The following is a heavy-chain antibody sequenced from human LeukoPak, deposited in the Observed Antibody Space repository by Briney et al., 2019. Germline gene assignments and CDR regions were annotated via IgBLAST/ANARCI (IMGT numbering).Heavy chain of an antibody. CDR2: ISSSSRYL. CDR1: EFTFSSYS. J-gene: IGHJ4*02. V-gene: IGHV3-21*01. Sequence: PGGSLRLSCAASEFTFSSYSMNWVRQAPGKGLEWVSSISSSSRYLYYADSVKGRFTISRDNAKNSLYLQMNSLRAEDTAVYYCARGTGTTAYFDYWGQGTLVTVSS. D-gene: IGHD1-1*01. CDR3: ARGTGTTAYFDY.